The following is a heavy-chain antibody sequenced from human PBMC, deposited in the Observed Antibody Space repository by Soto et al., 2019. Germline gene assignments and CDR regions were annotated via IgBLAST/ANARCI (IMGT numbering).Heavy chain of an antibody. V-gene: IGHV1-18*01. CDR2: ISPYNGNT. CDR3: ARIRQARPFFLAGADV. J-gene: IGHJ6*02. D-gene: IGHD3-10*01. CDR1: DYTFTRYG. Sequence: QVQLVQSGAEVKKPGASVKVSCKASDYTFTRYGINWVRQAPGQGLEWMGWISPYNGNTIYAQKFQGRVTMTTDTYTSTAYMELWSLRSDDTAVYYCARIRQARPFFLAGADVWGQGTTVTFSS.